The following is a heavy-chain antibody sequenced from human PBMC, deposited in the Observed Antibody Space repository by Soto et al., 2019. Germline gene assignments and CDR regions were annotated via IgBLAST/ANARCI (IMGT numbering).Heavy chain of an antibody. CDR2: INHSGST. CDR1: GGSFSGYY. J-gene: IGHJ4*02. D-gene: IGHD2-8*02. Sequence: SETLSLTCAVYGGSFSGYYWTWILQPPWTGLEWIGEINHSGSTNYNPSLKSRVTISVGTSKNQFSLKLTSVTAADTAVYYCARDKITGLFDYWGQGTLVTVSS. V-gene: IGHV4-34*01. CDR3: ARDKITGLFDY.